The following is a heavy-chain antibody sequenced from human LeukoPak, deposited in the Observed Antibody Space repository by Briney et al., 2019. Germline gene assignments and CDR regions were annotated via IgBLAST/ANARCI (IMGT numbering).Heavy chain of an antibody. V-gene: IGHV1-2*02. CDR2: INPNSGGT. J-gene: IGHJ4*02. Sequence: ASVKVSCKASGYTFTGHYMHWVRQAPGQGLEWMGWINPNSGGTNYAQKFQGRVTMTRDTSISTAYMELSRLRSEDTAVYYCARGAFIYGPTVTTIDYWGQGTLVTVSS. CDR1: GYTFTGHY. D-gene: IGHD4-17*01. CDR3: ARGAFIYGPTVTTIDY.